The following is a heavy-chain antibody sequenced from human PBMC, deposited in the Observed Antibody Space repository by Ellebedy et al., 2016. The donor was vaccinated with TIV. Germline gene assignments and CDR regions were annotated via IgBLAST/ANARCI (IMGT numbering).Heavy chain of an antibody. J-gene: IGHJ3*02. V-gene: IGHV3-21*04. CDR2: ISSSSSYI. Sequence: PGGSLRLSCAASGFTFSSYSMNWVRQAPGKGLEWVSSISSSSSYIYYADSVKGRFTISRDNSKNTLSLQMNSLRAEDTGTYYCAKDQIGGDGRWVFDIWGQGARVTVSS. CDR3: AKDQIGGDGRWVFDI. CDR1: GFTFSSYS. D-gene: IGHD3-16*01.